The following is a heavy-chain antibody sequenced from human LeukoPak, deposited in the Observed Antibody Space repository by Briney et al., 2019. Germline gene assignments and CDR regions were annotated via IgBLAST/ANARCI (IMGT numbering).Heavy chain of an antibody. J-gene: IGHJ4*02. Sequence: GGSLRLSCAASGFTFSSYSMNWVRQAPGKGLEWGSYISSSSSTIYYADSVKGRFTISRDNAKNSLYLQMNSLRAEDTAVYYCARVYRRYFDYWGQGTLVTVSS. D-gene: IGHD4-11*01. CDR1: GFTFSSYS. CDR2: ISSSSSTI. CDR3: ARVYRRYFDY. V-gene: IGHV3-48*01.